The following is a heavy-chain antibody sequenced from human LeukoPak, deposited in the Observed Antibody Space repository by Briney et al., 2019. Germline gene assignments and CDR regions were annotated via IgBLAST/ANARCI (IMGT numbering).Heavy chain of an antibody. Sequence: PSETLSLTCTVSGGSISSNYWSWIRQPAGKGLEWIGRIYTSGRANYNPSLKSRVTMSVDTSKNQFSLKLSSVTAADTAVYYCARNWNGYDYNFGDAFDIWGQGTMVTVSS. D-gene: IGHD5-24*01. J-gene: IGHJ3*02. V-gene: IGHV4-4*07. CDR1: GGSISSNY. CDR2: IYTSGRA. CDR3: ARNWNGYDYNFGDAFDI.